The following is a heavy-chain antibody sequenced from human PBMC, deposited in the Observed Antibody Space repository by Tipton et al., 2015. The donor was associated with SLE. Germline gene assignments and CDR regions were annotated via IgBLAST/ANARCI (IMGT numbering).Heavy chain of an antibody. CDR2: IYYSGST. CDR3: ARGTPFMEWERNYFDP. Sequence: TLSLTCTVSGGSISSGGYYWSWIRQHPGKGLEWIGYIYYSGSTYYNPSLKSRVTISVDTSKNQFSLKLSSVTAADTAMYYCARGTPFMEWERNYFDPWGQGTLVTVSS. CDR1: GGSISSGGYY. D-gene: IGHD3-3*01. V-gene: IGHV4-31*03. J-gene: IGHJ5*02.